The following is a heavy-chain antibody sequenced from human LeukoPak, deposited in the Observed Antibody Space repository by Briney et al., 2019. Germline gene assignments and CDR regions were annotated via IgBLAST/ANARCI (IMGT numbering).Heavy chain of an antibody. CDR1: GGSVSSDSYF. CDR2: IYYSGST. CDR3: ARGQRRLQDY. Sequence: PETLSLTCTVSGGSVSSDSYFWTWIRQPPGKGLEWIGYIYYSGSTNYNPSLESRVTISLDTSKSQISLKLSSVTAADTAVYYCARGQRRLQDYWGQGTLVTVSS. V-gene: IGHV4-61*01. J-gene: IGHJ4*02.